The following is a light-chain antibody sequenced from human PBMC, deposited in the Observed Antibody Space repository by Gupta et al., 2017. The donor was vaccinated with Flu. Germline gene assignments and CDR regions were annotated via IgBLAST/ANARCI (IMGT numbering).Light chain of an antibody. J-gene: IGLJ3*02. Sequence: QSALTQPASVSGSPGQSITISCTGTSSDVGGYNYVSWYQQHPGKAPKLMIYEVSNRPSGVTDRFSGSKYGNTASLTITGLQAEEEADYYCSSYTSSNTLWVFGGGTKRTVL. CDR3: SSYTSSNTLWV. CDR2: EVS. V-gene: IGLV2-14*01. CDR1: SSDVGGYNY.